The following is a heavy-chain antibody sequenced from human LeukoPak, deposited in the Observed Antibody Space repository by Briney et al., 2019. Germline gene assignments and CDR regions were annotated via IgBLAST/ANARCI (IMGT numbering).Heavy chain of an antibody. CDR2: LYSGGST. Sequence: GGSLRLSCAASGFTVSTNYMSWVRQAPGKGLEWVSVLYSGGSTYYADSVKGRFTISRDSSKNTLYLQMDTLRAEDTAVYYCAKTSGSPHYFDYWGQGALVTVSS. CDR1: GFTVSTNY. D-gene: IGHD3-10*01. CDR3: AKTSGSPHYFDY. J-gene: IGHJ4*02. V-gene: IGHV3-53*01.